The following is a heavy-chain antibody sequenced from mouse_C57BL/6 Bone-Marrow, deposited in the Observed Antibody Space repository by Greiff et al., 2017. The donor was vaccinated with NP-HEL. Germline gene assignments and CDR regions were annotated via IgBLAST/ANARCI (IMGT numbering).Heavy chain of an antibody. J-gene: IGHJ4*01. D-gene: IGHD2-3*01. V-gene: IGHV1-55*01. CDR2: IYPGSGST. CDR3: ARMGDGYYPYAMDY. Sequence: VQLQQPGAELVKPGASVKMSCKASGYTFTSYWITWVKQRPGQGLEWIGDIYPGSGSTNYNAKFKSKATLTVDTSSSTAYMQLSSLTSEDSAVYYCARMGDGYYPYAMDYWGQGTSVTVSS. CDR1: GYTFTSYW.